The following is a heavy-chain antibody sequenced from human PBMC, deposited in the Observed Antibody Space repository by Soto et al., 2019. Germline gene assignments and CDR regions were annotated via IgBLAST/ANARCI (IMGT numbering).Heavy chain of an antibody. D-gene: IGHD6-13*01. J-gene: IGHJ6*02. CDR2: INPSGGST. CDR3: ASASGPAPLYSSSWSRGKRDVNQRTYYYCGMDV. V-gene: IGHV1-46*01. CDR1: GYTFTSYY. Sequence: ASVKVSCKASGYTFTSYYMHWLQQAPGQGLEWMGIINPSGGSTSYAQKFQGRVTMTRDTSTSTVYMELSSLRSEDTAVYYCASASGPAPLYSSSWSRGKRDVNQRTYYYCGMDVWGQGTTVTVSS.